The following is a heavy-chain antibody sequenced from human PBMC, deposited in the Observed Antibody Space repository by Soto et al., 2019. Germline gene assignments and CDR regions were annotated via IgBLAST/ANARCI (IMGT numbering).Heavy chain of an antibody. J-gene: IGHJ4*02. CDR1: GFTFSIYA. V-gene: IGHV3-23*01. D-gene: IGHD5-18*01. CDR3: ARGLDTAMVTPDY. CDR2: IGGGDDDT. Sequence: EVQVLESGGGLVQPGGSLRLSCAASGFTFSIYAMSWVRQAPGKGLEWVSGIGGGDDDTYYADSVKGRFTISRDNSKNTLYLQMNSLRAEDTAVYYCARGLDTAMVTPDYWGQGTLVTVSS.